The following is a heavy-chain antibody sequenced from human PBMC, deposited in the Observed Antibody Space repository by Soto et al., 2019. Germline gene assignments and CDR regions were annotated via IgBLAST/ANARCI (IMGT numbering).Heavy chain of an antibody. CDR1: GFTFSSYA. CDR2: ISYDGSNK. D-gene: IGHD6-13*01. CDR3: ARGRLIAAAAHFDY. J-gene: IGHJ4*02. V-gene: IGHV3-30-3*01. Sequence: GGSLRLSCAASGFTFSSYAMHWVRQAPGKGLEWVAVISYDGSNKYYADSVKGRFTISRDNSKNTPYLQMNSLRAEDTAVYYCARGRLIAAAAHFDYWGQGTLVTVSS.